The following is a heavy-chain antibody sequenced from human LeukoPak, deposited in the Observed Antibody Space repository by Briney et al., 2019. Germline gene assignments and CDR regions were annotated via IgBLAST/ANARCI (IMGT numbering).Heavy chain of an antibody. Sequence: SETLSLTCAVYGGSFSGYYWSWLRQTPGKGLEWIGEINHSGSTYYNPSLKSPVSLSLDKSKNQFYLKLSSVTAADTAVFYCARGGSTWYRSSYYYGMDVWGQGTTVTVSS. D-gene: IGHD6-13*01. CDR3: ARGGSTWYRSSYYYGMDV. CDR2: INHSGST. V-gene: IGHV4-34*01. CDR1: GGSFSGYY. J-gene: IGHJ6*02.